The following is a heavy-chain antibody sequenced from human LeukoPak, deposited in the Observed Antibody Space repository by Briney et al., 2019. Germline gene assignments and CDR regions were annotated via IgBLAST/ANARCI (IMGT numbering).Heavy chain of an antibody. D-gene: IGHD5-12*01. CDR3: ARVSVATIRSWTSDAFDI. CDR1: GYTFTGYY. CDR2: INPNSGGT. V-gene: IGHV1-2*02. Sequence: ASVKVSCKASGYTFTGYYMHWVRQAPGQGLEWMGWINPNSGGTNYAQKFQGRVTMTRDTSISTAYMELSRLRSDDTAVYYCARVSVATIRSWTSDAFDIWGQGTMVTVSS. J-gene: IGHJ3*02.